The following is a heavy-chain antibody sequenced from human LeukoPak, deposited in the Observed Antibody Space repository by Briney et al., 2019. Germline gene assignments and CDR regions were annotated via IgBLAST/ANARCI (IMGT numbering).Heavy chain of an antibody. J-gene: IGHJ5*02. V-gene: IGHV3-74*01. CDR1: GFTFRSFW. CDR3: ARGYGDWFDP. CDR2: INSDASST. Sequence: PGGSLRLSCAASGFTFRSFWMHWVRHAPGKGLVWVSRINSDASSTYYADSVKGRFSISRDNTKNTLYLQMNSLRAEDTAVYYCARGYGDWFDPWGQGTLVTVSS. D-gene: IGHD3-10*01.